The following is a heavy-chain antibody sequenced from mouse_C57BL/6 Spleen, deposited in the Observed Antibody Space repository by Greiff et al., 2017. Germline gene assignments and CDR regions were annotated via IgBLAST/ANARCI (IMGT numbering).Heavy chain of an antibody. Sequence: QVQLKESGAELARPGASVKLSCKASGYTFTSYGISWVKQRTGQGLEWIGEIYPRSGNTYYNEKFKGKATLTADKSSSTAYMELRSLTSEDSAVYFCAGITTVVANFDYWGQGTTLTVSS. CDR3: AGITTVVANFDY. J-gene: IGHJ2*01. D-gene: IGHD1-1*01. CDR2: IYPRSGNT. V-gene: IGHV1-81*01. CDR1: GYTFTSYG.